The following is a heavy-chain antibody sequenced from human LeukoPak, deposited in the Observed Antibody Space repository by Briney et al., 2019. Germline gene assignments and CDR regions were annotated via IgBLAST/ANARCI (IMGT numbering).Heavy chain of an antibody. D-gene: IGHD2-21*02. CDR1: GGSISSYY. Sequence: SETLSLTCTVSGGSISSYYWSWIRQPPGKGLEWFGYIYYSGSTNYNPSLKSRVTISVDASKNQFSLKLSSVTAADTAVYYCARGRGGDYEHWGQGTLVTVSS. CDR2: IYYSGST. J-gene: IGHJ4*02. CDR3: ARGRGGDYEH. V-gene: IGHV4-59*01.